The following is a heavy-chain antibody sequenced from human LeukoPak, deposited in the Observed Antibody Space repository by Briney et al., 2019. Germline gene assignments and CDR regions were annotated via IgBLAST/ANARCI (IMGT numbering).Heavy chain of an antibody. D-gene: IGHD1-26*01. Sequence: GGSLRLSCAACVFSHGTGLMNGVRQARGKGRVGVSRINSDGTTTTYAYSVKGRSTISRDNAKNTLYLQMNSLRAEDTAVYYCGGGGYVLDYWGQGTLVTVSS. V-gene: IGHV3-74*01. CDR2: INSDGTTT. J-gene: IGHJ4*02. CDR3: GGGGYVLDY. CDR1: VFSHGTGL.